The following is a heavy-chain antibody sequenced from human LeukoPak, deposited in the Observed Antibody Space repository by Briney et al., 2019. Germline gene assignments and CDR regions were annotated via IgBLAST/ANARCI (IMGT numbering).Heavy chain of an antibody. J-gene: IGHJ4*02. CDR1: GGSVSSSSYY. Sequence: SETLSLTCTVSGGSVSSSSYYWGWIRQPPGKGLEWIGSIYYSGSTYYNPSLKSRVTISVDTSKNQFSLKLSSVTAADTAVYYCARESYDILTGYYSPHFDYWGQGTLVTVSS. CDR2: IYYSGST. D-gene: IGHD3-9*01. V-gene: IGHV4-39*07. CDR3: ARESYDILTGYYSPHFDY.